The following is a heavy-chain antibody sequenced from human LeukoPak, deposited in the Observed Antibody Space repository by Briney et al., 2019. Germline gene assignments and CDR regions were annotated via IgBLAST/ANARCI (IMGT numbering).Heavy chain of an antibody. CDR3: ASSDYYYMDV. CDR1: GFTVSSNY. V-gene: IGHV3-66*01. CDR2: IYSGGST. J-gene: IGHJ6*03. Sequence: PGGSLRLSCAASGFTVSSNYMSWVRQAPGKGLEWVSVIYSGGSTYYADSVKGRFTISRDNSKNTLYPQMNSLRAEDTAVYYCASSDYYYMDVWGKGTTVTISS.